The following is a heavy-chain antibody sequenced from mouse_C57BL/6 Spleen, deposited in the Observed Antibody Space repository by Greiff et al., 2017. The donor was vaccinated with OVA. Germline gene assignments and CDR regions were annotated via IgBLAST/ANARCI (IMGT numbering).Heavy chain of an antibody. CDR3: ARDTVVATRGY. CDR2: IYPGSGST. D-gene: IGHD1-1*01. V-gene: IGHV1-55*01. Sequence: QVQLQQPGAELVKPGASVKMSCKASGYTFTSSWITWVKQRPGQGLEWIGDIYPGSGSTNYNEKFKSKATLTVDTSSSTAYMQLSSLTSEDSAVYYCARDTVVATRGYWGQGTTLTVSS. CDR1: GYTFTSSW. J-gene: IGHJ2*01.